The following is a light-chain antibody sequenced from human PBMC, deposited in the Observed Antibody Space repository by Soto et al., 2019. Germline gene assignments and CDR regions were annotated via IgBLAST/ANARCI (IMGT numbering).Light chain of an antibody. V-gene: IGKV3-15*01. CDR3: QQYNSWPPLYT. J-gene: IGKJ2*01. CDR1: QSVSNN. CDR2: GAS. Sequence: EIVMTQSPATLSVSPGERATLSCRASQSVSNNLAWYQQKPGRAPRLLIHGASTRATGIPARFSGSGSGTEFTLTISSLQSEDFAFYYCQQYNSWPPLYTFGQGTKVDIK.